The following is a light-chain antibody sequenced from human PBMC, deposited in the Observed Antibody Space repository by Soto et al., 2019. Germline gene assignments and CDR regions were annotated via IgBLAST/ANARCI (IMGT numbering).Light chain of an antibody. CDR3: QSYDSSLSGSVV. CDR1: SSNIGAGYD. CDR2: GNT. Sequence: QAVVTQPPSVSGAPGQRVTISCTGRSSNIGAGYDVHWYQQLPGTAPKLLIHGNTNRPSGVPDRFSGSKSGTSASLAITGLQAEDEADYYCQSYDSSLSGSVVFGGGTQLTVL. J-gene: IGLJ2*01. V-gene: IGLV1-40*01.